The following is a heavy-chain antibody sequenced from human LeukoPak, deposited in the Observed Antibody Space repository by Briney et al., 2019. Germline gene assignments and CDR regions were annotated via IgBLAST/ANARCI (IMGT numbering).Heavy chain of an antibody. D-gene: IGHD6-19*01. CDR3: ARDGSFNYYYYYYMDV. Sequence: ASVKVSCKASGYTFTGYYMHWVRQAPGQGLEWMGWINPNSGGTNYAQKFQGRVTMTRDTSISTAYMELSRLRSDDTAVYYCARDGSFNYYYYYYMDVWGKGTTVTVSS. J-gene: IGHJ6*03. CDR2: INPNSGGT. CDR1: GYTFTGYY. V-gene: IGHV1-2*02.